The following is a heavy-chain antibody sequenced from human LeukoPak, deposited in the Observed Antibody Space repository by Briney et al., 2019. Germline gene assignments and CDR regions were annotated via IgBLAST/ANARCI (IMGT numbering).Heavy chain of an antibody. V-gene: IGHV1-69*05. Sequence: SVKVSCKASGGTFSSYAISWVRQAPGQGLEWMGGIIPIFGTANYAQKFQGRVTITTDESTSTAYMELSSLRSEDTAVYYCAKGPQYQPPPEYYYYYMDVWGKGTTVTVSS. D-gene: IGHD2-2*01. CDR1: GGTFSSYA. CDR3: AKGPQYQPPPEYYYYYMDV. CDR2: IIPIFGTA. J-gene: IGHJ6*03.